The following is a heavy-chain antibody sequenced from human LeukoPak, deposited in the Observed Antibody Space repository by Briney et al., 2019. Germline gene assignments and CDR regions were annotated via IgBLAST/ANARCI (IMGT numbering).Heavy chain of an antibody. V-gene: IGHV1-2*02. Sequence: ASVKVSCKASGYTFTGYYMHWVRQAPGQGLEWMGWINPNSGGTNYAQKFQGRVTMTRDMSTSTVYMELSSLRSEDTAVYYCARDLGVAAAAQNWFDPWGQGTLVTVSS. D-gene: IGHD6-13*01. CDR2: INPNSGGT. CDR3: ARDLGVAAAAQNWFDP. J-gene: IGHJ5*02. CDR1: GYTFTGYY.